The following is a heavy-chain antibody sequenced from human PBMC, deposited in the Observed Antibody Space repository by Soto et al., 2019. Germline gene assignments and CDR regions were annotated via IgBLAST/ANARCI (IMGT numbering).Heavy chain of an antibody. J-gene: IGHJ4*02. D-gene: IGHD5-18*01. V-gene: IGHV3-7*03. CDR1: GFTISGYW. Sequence: SLRLSCVVSGFTISGYWVSWVRQAPGKGLEWVANIKQDGSEKHYVGSVKGRFTISKDNAKNSLFLQMNSLRAEDTAVYYCARALVVVTEYFDYWGQGIMVTVSS. CDR3: ARALVVVTEYFDY. CDR2: IKQDGSEK.